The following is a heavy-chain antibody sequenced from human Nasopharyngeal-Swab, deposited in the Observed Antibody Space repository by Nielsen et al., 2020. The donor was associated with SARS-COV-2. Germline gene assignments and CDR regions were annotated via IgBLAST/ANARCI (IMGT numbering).Heavy chain of an antibody. CDR1: GGSISSFFYY. D-gene: IGHD3-22*01. CDR3: ARAMIVVVINAFDI. Sequence: LRLSCTVSGGSISSFFYYFSFILHHPFKGLEWIGYIYYSGSTYYNPSLKSRVTISVDTSKNQFSLKLSSVTAADTAVYYCARAMIVVVINAFDIWGQGTMVTVSS. V-gene: IGHV4-31*03. CDR2: IYYSGST. J-gene: IGHJ3*02.